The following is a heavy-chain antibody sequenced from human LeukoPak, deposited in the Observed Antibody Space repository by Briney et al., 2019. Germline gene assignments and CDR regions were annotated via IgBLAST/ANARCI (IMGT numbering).Heavy chain of an antibody. CDR2: ISGSGGAI. CDR3: ARRYCSSTSCTLGY. CDR1: GFTFTTYE. Sequence: GGSLRLSCATSGFTFTTYEMNWVRQAPGKGLEWVSHISGSGGAIYYADSVKGRFTISRDNAKNSLYLQMNSLRAEDTAVYYCARRYCSSTSCTLGYWGQGTLVTVSS. V-gene: IGHV3-48*03. D-gene: IGHD2-2*01. J-gene: IGHJ4*02.